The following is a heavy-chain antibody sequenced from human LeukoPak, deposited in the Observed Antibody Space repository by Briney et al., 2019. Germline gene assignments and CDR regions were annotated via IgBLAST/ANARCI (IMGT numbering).Heavy chain of an antibody. CDR3: ARRVVVVPAATIAVAGTFDY. V-gene: IGHV4-34*01. CDR2: INHSGRT. CDR1: GASFSGYY. D-gene: IGHD2-2*01. Sequence: PSETLSLTCAVDGASFSGYYWSWIRQPPGNWLEWIGEINHSGRTNYNPSLKSRVTISVDTSKNQFSLKLSSMTAADTAVYYCARRVVVVPAATIAVAGTFDYWGQGTLVTASS. J-gene: IGHJ4*02.